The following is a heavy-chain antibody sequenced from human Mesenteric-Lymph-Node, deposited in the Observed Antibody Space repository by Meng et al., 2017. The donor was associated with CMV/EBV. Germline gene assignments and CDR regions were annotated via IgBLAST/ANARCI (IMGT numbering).Heavy chain of an antibody. D-gene: IGHD5/OR15-5a*01. Sequence: SETLSLTCRVYNSSFGPYYWVWIRQPPGKGLEWIGEVNHRGDPSYNPSLKSRVAISIDTSKIQFSLTLNTVTAADTAIYNCARAVSFHYFDSWGQGTLVTVSS. CDR3: ARAVSFHYFDS. J-gene: IGHJ4*02. CDR2: VNHRGDP. CDR1: NSSFGPYY. V-gene: IGHV4-34*01.